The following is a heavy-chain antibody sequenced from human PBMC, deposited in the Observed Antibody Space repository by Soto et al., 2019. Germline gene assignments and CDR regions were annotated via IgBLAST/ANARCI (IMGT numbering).Heavy chain of an antibody. J-gene: IGHJ4*02. CDR2: INPNSGGT. Sequence: PGESLKISCKGSGYSFTSYYMHWVRQAPGQGLEWMGWINPNSGGTNYAQKFQGWVTMTRDTSISTAYLELSRLGSDDTAVYYCATSRASIAVAGETEYSFDYWGQGTLVTVSS. CDR3: ATSRASIAVAGETEYSFDY. D-gene: IGHD6-19*01. V-gene: IGHV1-2*04. CDR1: GYSFTSYY.